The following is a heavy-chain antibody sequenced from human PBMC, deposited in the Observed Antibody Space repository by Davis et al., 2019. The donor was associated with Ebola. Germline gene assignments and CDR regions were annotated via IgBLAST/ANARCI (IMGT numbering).Heavy chain of an antibody. CDR2: IYPGDSDT. J-gene: IGHJ4*02. D-gene: IGHD6-19*01. Sequence: GESLKISCKGSGYSFTSYWISWVRQMPGKGLEWMGIIYPGDSDTRYSPSFQGQVTISADKPISTAYLQWSSLKASDTAMYYCARRVHSSGWRFDYWGQGTLVTVSS. CDR1: GYSFTSYW. V-gene: IGHV5-51*04. CDR3: ARRVHSSGWRFDY.